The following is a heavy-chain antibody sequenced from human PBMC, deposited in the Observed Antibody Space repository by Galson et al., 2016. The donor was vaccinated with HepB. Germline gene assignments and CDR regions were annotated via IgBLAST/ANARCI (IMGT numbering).Heavy chain of an antibody. D-gene: IGHD3-9*01. CDR3: AREPVRLDDLLTGPPKNPDY. Sequence: SLRLSCAASVFTFSRYEMNWVRQAPGKGLEWVSYISSSGTTIYYADSVKGRFTISKDNAKNSLYLQMNSLRAEDTAVYYCAREPVRLDDLLTGPPKNPDYWGQGTLVTVSS. V-gene: IGHV3-48*03. CDR1: VFTFSRYE. J-gene: IGHJ4*02. CDR2: ISSSGTTI.